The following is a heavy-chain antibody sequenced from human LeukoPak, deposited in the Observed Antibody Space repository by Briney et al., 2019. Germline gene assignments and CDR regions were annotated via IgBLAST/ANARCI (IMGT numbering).Heavy chain of an antibody. D-gene: IGHD5-18*01. Sequence: GGSLRLSCVASGFTFSSYAMGWVRQAPGKGLEWVSAISGSGGSTYYADSVKGRLTISRDNSKNTLYLQMNSLRAEDTAVYYCAKSGDTAMVIWYYYMDVWGKGTTVTVSS. J-gene: IGHJ6*03. CDR1: GFTFSSYA. V-gene: IGHV3-23*01. CDR3: AKSGDTAMVIWYYYMDV. CDR2: ISGSGGST.